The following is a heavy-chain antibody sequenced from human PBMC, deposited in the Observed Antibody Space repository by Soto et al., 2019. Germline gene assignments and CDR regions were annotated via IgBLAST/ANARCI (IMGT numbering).Heavy chain of an antibody. D-gene: IGHD6-13*01. CDR1: GFTFSSYA. Sequence: EVQLLESGGGLVQPGGFLRLSCAASGFTFSSYAMSWVRQAPGKGLEWVSAISGSGGSTYYADSVKGRFTISRDNSKNTLYLQMNSLRGEDTAIYYCAKRTAVGSHFDLWGRGTLVTVSS. CDR2: ISGSGGST. CDR3: AKRTAVGSHFDL. J-gene: IGHJ2*01. V-gene: IGHV3-23*01.